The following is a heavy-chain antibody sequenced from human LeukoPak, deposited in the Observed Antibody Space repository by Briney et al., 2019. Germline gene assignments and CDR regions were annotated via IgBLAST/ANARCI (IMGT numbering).Heavy chain of an antibody. Sequence: SGGSLRLSCSVSGFIFSNYAMSWVRQAPGKGLEWASAITGGGGSTYYADSVKGRFTISRDNSKNTLYLQMNSLRDEDTAVYYCAKDPPVAGYFDYWGQGTLVTVSS. CDR2: ITGGGGST. CDR1: GFIFSNYA. V-gene: IGHV3-23*01. D-gene: IGHD6-19*01. CDR3: AKDPPVAGYFDY. J-gene: IGHJ4*02.